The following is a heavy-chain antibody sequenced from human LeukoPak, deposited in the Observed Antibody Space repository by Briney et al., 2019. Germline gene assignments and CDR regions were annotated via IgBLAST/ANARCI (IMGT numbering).Heavy chain of an antibody. V-gene: IGHV3-11*06. J-gene: IGHJ4*02. CDR1: GGSFSGYY. D-gene: IGHD2-2*01. CDR2: ISSSSSYT. Sequence: LSLTCAVYGGSFSGYYMSWIRQAPGKGLEWVSYISSSSSYTNYADSVKGRFTISRDNAKNSLYLQMNSLRAEDTAVYYCARESYCSSTSCAYYFDYWGQGTLVTVSS. CDR3: ARESYCSSTSCAYYFDY.